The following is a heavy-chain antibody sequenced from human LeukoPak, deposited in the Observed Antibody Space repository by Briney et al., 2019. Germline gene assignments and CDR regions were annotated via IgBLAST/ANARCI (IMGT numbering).Heavy chain of an antibody. CDR2: ISGSGGST. D-gene: IGHD2-15*01. J-gene: IGHJ4*02. V-gene: IGHV3-23*01. Sequence: GGSLRLSCAPSGFSFKNYGMHWVRQVPGKGLEWVSAISGSGGSTYYADSVKGRFTISRDNSKNTLYLQMNSLRAEDTAVYYCAKDQGRAPSPEADYWGQGTLVTVSS. CDR1: GFSFKNYG. CDR3: AKDQGRAPSPEADY.